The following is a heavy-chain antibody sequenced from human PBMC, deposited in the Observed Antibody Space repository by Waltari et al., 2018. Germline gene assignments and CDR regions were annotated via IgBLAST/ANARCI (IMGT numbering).Heavy chain of an antibody. CDR1: GITFSSYW. Sequence: EVQLVESGGALVQPGGSLRLSCAASGITFSSYWMHWVRQGPGKGLVWVSRINSDGSSTTSADSVKGRFTISRDNAKNTLYLQMISLRPEDTAVYYCARGLEDWGQGTLLTVSS. V-gene: IGHV3-74*01. J-gene: IGHJ4*02. CDR2: INSDGSST. D-gene: IGHD6-19*01. CDR3: ARGLED.